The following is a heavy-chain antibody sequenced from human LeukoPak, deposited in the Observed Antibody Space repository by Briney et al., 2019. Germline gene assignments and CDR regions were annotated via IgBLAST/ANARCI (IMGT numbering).Heavy chain of an antibody. CDR3: ARHLDIAASGTFDY. CDR1: GGSISSHH. J-gene: IGHJ4*02. Sequence: SETLSLTCTVTGGSISSHHWSWIRQPPGKGLEWIGYIYYSGSTNYKPSLKSRVTISVDTSKNQFSLKLTSVTAADTAVYYCARHLDIAASGTFDYWGQGTLVTVSS. D-gene: IGHD6-13*01. V-gene: IGHV4-59*08. CDR2: IYYSGST.